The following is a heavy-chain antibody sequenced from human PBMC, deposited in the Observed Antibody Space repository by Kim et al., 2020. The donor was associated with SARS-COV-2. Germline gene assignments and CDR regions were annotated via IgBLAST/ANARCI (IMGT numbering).Heavy chain of an antibody. V-gene: IGHV3-23*01. D-gene: IGHD1-1*01. Sequence: TYYADSVKGRFTISRDNSKNTLYLQMNSLRAEDTAVYYCAKAGLEPTVDYWGRGTLVTVSS. J-gene: IGHJ4*02. CDR2: T. CDR3: AKAGLEPTVDY.